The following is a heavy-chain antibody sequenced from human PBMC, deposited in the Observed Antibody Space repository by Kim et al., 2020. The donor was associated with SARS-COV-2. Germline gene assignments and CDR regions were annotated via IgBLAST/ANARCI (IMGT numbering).Heavy chain of an antibody. D-gene: IGHD1-1*01. CDR2: IYYSGST. CDR3: ARDQTGTPPHYYYYYMDV. Sequence: SETLSLTCTVSGGSISSYYWSWIRQPPGKGLEWIGYIYYSGSTNYNPSLKSRVTISVDTSKNQFSLKLSSVTAADTAVYYCARDQTGTPPHYYYYYMDVWGKGTTVTVSS. CDR1: GGSISSYY. V-gene: IGHV4-59*01. J-gene: IGHJ6*03.